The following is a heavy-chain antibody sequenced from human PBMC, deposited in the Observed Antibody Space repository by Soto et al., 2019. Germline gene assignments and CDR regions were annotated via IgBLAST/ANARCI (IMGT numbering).Heavy chain of an antibody. CDR2: ISAYNGNT. D-gene: IGHD6-19*01. J-gene: IGHJ6*03. CDR3: ARDRGVAPPVAGNTHYYYYMDV. V-gene: IGHV1-18*01. CDR1: GYSFTNYG. Sequence: QDQLVQSGVEVKKPGASVKVSCKASGYSFTNYGITWVRQAPGQGFEWMGWISAYNGNTNYAQKLQGRVNLTTDASTSTADLELRSLRSDDTAGYYCARDRGVAPPVAGNTHYYYYMDVWGKGTTVTVSS.